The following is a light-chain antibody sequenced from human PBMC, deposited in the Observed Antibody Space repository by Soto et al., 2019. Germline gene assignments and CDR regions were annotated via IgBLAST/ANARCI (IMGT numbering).Light chain of an antibody. CDR1: SSDVGGYNY. Sequence: QAVLTQPASVSGSPGQSITVSCTGTSSDVGGYNYVSWYQHHPRIAPKLIIYEVSNRPSGVSNRCSRSKSRNTPSLTISGLQAQDEVDYYCTSYTTTRARGFGSGTKVTVL. CDR2: EVS. J-gene: IGLJ1*01. V-gene: IGLV2-14*01. CDR3: TSYTTTRARG.